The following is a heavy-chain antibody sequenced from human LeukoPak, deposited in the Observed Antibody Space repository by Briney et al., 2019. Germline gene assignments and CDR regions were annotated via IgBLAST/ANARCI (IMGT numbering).Heavy chain of an antibody. V-gene: IGHV4-34*01. J-gene: IGHJ6*03. CDR3: ASLYYSVRSGYYMNV. D-gene: IGHD3-10*02. CDR1: GGSFIGFH. Sequence: SETLSLTCAVYGGSFIGFHWNWIRQPPGKGLEWIGDVNHSGSTNYNPSLTSRVAISVDPSKNQFSLILSSVTAADTAVYYCASLYYSVRSGYYMNVWGKGTTVTISS. CDR2: VNHSGST.